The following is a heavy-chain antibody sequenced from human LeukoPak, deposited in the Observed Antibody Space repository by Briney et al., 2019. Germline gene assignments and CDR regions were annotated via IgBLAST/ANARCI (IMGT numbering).Heavy chain of an antibody. CDR1: GYTFTNYG. J-gene: IGHJ4*02. Sequence: ASVKVSCKSSGYTFTNYGISWVRQAPGQGLEWMGWISAYNGNTNYAQKIQGRVTMTTDTSTNTAYMELRSLRSDDTAVYYCARDPPHLCSSTSCFGDYWGQGTLVTVSS. CDR3: ARDPPHLCSSTSCFGDY. V-gene: IGHV1-18*01. D-gene: IGHD2-2*01. CDR2: ISAYNGNT.